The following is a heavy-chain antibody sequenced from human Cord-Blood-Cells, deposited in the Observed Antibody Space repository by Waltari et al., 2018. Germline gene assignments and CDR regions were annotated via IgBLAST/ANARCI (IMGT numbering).Heavy chain of an antibody. V-gene: IGHV1-69*09. CDR1: GGTFSSYA. CDR2: IIPILGIA. Sequence: QVQLVQSGAEVKKPGSSVKVSCKASGGTFSSYAISWVRPAPGQGLEWMGRIIPILGIANYAQKFQGRVTITADKSTSTAYMELSSLRSEDTAVYYCAGSSIAGAAFDIWGQGTMVTVSS. CDR3: AGSSIAGAAFDI. D-gene: IGHD2-15*01. J-gene: IGHJ3*02.